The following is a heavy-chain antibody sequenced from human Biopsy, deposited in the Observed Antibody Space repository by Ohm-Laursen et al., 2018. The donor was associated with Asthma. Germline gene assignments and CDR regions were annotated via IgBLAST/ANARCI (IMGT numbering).Heavy chain of an antibody. D-gene: IGHD1-26*01. CDR1: GFTFSNYG. V-gene: IGHV3-30*18. Sequence: SSLRLSCTASGFTFSNYGMHWVRQAPGKGLDGVAVISFDGSNKNYTDSVKGRFTISRDNSRNTLHLQMNSLRAEDTAVYYCAKDVFPGWELRRGPDYWGQGTLVTVSS. J-gene: IGHJ4*02. CDR3: AKDVFPGWELRRGPDY. CDR2: ISFDGSNK.